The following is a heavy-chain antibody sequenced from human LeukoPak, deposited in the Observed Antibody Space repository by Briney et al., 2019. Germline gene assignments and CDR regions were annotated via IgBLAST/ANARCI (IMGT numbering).Heavy chain of an antibody. CDR2: INYSGRT. Sequence: SETLSLTCSVSGYDLSSGYDWGWVRQPPGMGLEWIGNINYSGRTSYHPSLRSRVTMSLDTSKNQFSLTLRSVTAADTAVYYCARDSYCSASTSSCVDYWGPGIQVTVSS. J-gene: IGHJ4*02. V-gene: IGHV4-38-2*02. D-gene: IGHD2-15*01. CDR3: ARDSYCSASTSSCVDY. CDR1: GYDLSSGYD.